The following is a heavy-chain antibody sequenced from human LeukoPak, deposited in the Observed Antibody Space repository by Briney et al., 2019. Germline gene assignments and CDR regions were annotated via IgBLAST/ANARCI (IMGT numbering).Heavy chain of an antibody. D-gene: IGHD3-22*01. CDR3: ARDYYESEAFDI. V-gene: IGHV1-46*01. Sequence: ASVKVSCKASGYTFTSYYIHCVRQAPGQGLEWMGIINPSGGSTSYAQKFQGRVTMTRDTSTSTVYMELSSLRSEDTAVYYCARDYYESEAFDIWGQGTMVTVSS. CDR2: INPSGGST. J-gene: IGHJ3*02. CDR1: GYTFTSYY.